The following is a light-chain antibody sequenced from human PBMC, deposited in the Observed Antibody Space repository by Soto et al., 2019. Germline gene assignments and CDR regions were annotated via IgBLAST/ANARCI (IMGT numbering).Light chain of an antibody. J-gene: IGKJ4*01. Sequence: EIVLTQSPGTLSLSPGDRATLSCRASQSVSRSYLAWYQQKPGQAPRLLIYDASNRATGIPARFSGSGSGTDFTLTISSLEPEDFAVYYCQQRSNWPLTFGGGTKVDIK. CDR1: QSVSRSY. CDR3: QQRSNWPLT. CDR2: DAS. V-gene: IGKV3-11*01.